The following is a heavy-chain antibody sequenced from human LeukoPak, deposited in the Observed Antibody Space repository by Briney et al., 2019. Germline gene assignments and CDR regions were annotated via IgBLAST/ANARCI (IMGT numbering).Heavy chain of an antibody. CDR3: ARDEGIAVAAPY. D-gene: IGHD6-19*01. Sequence: ASVKVSCKASGYTFTSYYMHWVRQAPGQGLEWMGIINPSGGSTSYAQKFQGRVTMTRDTSTSTAYMELSSLRSEDTAVYYCARDEGIAVAAPYWGQGTMVTVSS. V-gene: IGHV1-46*01. CDR2: INPSGGST. J-gene: IGHJ3*01. CDR1: GYTFTSYY.